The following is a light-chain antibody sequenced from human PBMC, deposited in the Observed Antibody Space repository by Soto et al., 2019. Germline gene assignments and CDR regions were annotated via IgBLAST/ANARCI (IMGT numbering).Light chain of an antibody. CDR2: AAS. J-gene: IGKJ1*01. Sequence: DIQMTQSPSSLSASVGDTVTSTCRASQGIIDYLAWYQQRPGKVPKLLIYAASTLQTGVPSRFSGSGAGTDVTLTISSLQPEDVGTYCCQKYDTAHQTFGQGTRVEIK. CDR1: QGIIDY. V-gene: IGKV1-27*01. CDR3: QKYDTAHQT.